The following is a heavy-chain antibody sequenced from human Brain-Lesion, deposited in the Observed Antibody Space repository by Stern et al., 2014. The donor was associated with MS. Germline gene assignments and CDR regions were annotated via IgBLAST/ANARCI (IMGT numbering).Heavy chain of an antibody. D-gene: IGHD3-10*01. V-gene: IGHV3-74*02. J-gene: IGHJ5*01. CDR1: GFTFSNYW. CDR2: VNNDGRRT. CDR3: ARGERWFDS. Sequence: EVQLVESGGGLVQPGGSLRLSCAASGFTFSNYWMDWVRQTPGKGLVWVLRVNNDGRRTSYADSVKGRFTMSRDNAKNTLYLQMNSLRVEDTAIYYCARGERWFDSWGQGTLVTVSS.